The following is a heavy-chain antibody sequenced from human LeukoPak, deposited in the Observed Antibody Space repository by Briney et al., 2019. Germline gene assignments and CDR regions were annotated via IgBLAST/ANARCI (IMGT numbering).Heavy chain of an antibody. CDR1: GYTLTELS. CDR3: ATDSHRGWPYFGY. Sequence: ASVKVSCKVSGYTLTELSMHWVRQAPGKGREWMGGFYPEDGELIYAQKFQGRVTMTQDTSTDTAYMELSNLRSEDTAVYYCATDSHRGWPYFGYWGQGTLVAVSS. CDR2: FYPEDGEL. J-gene: IGHJ4*02. D-gene: IGHD6-19*01. V-gene: IGHV1-24*01.